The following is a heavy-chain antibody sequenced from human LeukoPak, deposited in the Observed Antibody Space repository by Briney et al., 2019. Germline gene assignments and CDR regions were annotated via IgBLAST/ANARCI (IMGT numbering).Heavy chain of an antibody. CDR1: GGSISSYY. D-gene: IGHD4-17*01. V-gene: IGHV4-59*01. CDR3: ARDQDGDYGLRYPGGAFDI. CDR2: IYYSGST. J-gene: IGHJ3*02. Sequence: SETLSLTCTVSGGSISSYYWSWIRQPPGKGLEWIGYIYYSGSTNYNPSLKSRVTISVDTSKNQFSLKLSSVTAADTAVYYCARDQDGDYGLRYPGGAFDICGQGTMVTVSS.